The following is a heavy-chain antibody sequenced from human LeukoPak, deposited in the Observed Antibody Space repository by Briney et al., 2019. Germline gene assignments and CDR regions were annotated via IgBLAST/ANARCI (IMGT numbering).Heavy chain of an antibody. CDR1: GYNFTSYW. J-gene: IGHJ4*02. CDR2: IYPGYSDT. CDR3: ARVPPGIAEPYDY. D-gene: IGHD6-13*01. Sequence: GESLQISSKGSGYNFTSYWIAWVRPMTGKALGWMGIIYPGYSDTRYSTSFQGQVTISADKSISTAYLQWSSLKASDTAMYYWARVPPGIAEPYDYWGQGTLVTVSS. V-gene: IGHV5-51*03.